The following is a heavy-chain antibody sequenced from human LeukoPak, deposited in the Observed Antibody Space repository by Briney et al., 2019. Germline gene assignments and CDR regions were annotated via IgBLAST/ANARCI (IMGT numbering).Heavy chain of an antibody. CDR3: ARVRSSSWIFDY. V-gene: IGHV4-31*03. J-gene: IGHJ4*02. D-gene: IGHD6-13*01. Sequence: SQTLSLTCTVSGGSISSGGYYWSWIRQHPGKGLEWIGYIYYSGSTYYNPSLRSRVTISVDTPKNQFSLKLSSVTAADTAVYYCARVRSSSWIFDYWGQGTLVTVSS. CDR2: IYYSGST. CDR1: GGSISSGGYY.